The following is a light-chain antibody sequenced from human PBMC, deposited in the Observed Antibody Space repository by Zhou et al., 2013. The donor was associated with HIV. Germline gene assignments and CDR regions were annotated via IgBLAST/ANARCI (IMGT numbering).Light chain of an antibody. V-gene: IGLV1-40*01. CDR2: VNN. CDR1: SSNIGAGYD. J-gene: IGLJ2*01. Sequence: QSVLTQPPPGQRVTISCTGSSSNIGAGYDVHWYQQLPGTAPKLLIYVNNNRPSGVPDRFSGSKSGTSASLAITGLQAEDEADYYCQSYDSSLSVVFGGGTRLTVL. CDR3: QSYDSSLSVV.